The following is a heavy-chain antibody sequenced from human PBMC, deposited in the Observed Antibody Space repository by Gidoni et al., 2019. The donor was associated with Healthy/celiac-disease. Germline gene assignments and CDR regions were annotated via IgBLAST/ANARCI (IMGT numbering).Heavy chain of an antibody. CDR3: AKDWGYSSSSVLDY. J-gene: IGHJ4*02. D-gene: IGHD6-6*01. CDR1: GFPFRSYG. CDR2: ISYDGSNK. V-gene: IGHV3-30*18. Sequence: QVQLVESGGGVVQPGRSLRLSCAASGFPFRSYGMHWVRQAPGKGLEWVAVISYDGSNKYYADSVKGRFTISRDNSKNTLYLQMNSLRAEDTAVYYCAKDWGYSSSSVLDYWGQGTLVTVSS.